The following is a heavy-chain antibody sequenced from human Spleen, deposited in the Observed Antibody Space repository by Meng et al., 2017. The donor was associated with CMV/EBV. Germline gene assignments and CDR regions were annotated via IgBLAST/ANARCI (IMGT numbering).Heavy chain of an antibody. CDR1: GFTFTTYG. J-gene: IGHJ5*02. V-gene: IGHV1-18*01. CDR2: ISTYNGNT. Sequence: ASVKVSCKASGFTFTTYGISWVRQAPGQGLEWMGWISTYNGNTNYAQKFQGRLTMTTVTSTSTAYMELGSLRSDDTAVYYCARERRDGYNAPWFDPWGQGTLVTVSS. D-gene: IGHD5-24*01. CDR3: ARERRDGYNAPWFDP.